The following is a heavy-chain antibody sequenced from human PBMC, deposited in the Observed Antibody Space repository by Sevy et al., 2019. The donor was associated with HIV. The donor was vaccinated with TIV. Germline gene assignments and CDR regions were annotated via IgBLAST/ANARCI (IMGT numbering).Heavy chain of an antibody. CDR2: ISYDGSNK. D-gene: IGHD3-16*01. CDR1: GFTFSSYA. V-gene: IGHV3-30-3*01. J-gene: IGHJ3*02. CDR3: AAVTFGGFDAFDI. Sequence: GGSLRLSCAASGFTFSSYAMHWVRQAPGKGLEWVAVISYDGSNKHYADSVKGRFTISRDNSKNTLYLQMKSLRADDTAVYYCAAVTFGGFDAFDIWGQGTMVTVSS.